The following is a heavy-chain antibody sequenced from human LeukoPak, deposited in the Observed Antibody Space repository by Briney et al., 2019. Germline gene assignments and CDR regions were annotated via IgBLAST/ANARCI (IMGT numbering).Heavy chain of an antibody. CDR3: ARGVATADY. CDR1: GGSFSGYY. J-gene: IGHJ4*02. Sequence: PSETLSVTCAVYGGSFSGYYWSWIRQPPGKGLEWIGEINHSGSTNYNPSLKSRVTISVDTSKNQFSLKLSSVTAADTAVYYCARGVATADYWGQGTLVTVSS. D-gene: IGHD5-12*01. CDR2: INHSGST. V-gene: IGHV4-34*01.